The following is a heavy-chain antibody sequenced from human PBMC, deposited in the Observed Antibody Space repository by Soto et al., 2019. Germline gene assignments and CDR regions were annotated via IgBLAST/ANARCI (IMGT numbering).Heavy chain of an antibody. Sequence: PVGSLRLSCAASGFTFSSYEMNWVRQAPGKGLEWVSYISSSGSTIYYADSVKGRFTISRDNAKNSLYLQMNSLRAEDTAVYYCASLLVVAATPVEDWFDPWGQGTLVTVSS. V-gene: IGHV3-48*03. CDR3: ASLLVVAATPVEDWFDP. CDR1: GFTFSSYE. CDR2: ISSSGSTI. J-gene: IGHJ5*02. D-gene: IGHD2-15*01.